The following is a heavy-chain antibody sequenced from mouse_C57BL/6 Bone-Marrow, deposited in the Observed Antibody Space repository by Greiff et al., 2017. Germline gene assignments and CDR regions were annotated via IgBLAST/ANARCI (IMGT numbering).Heavy chain of an antibody. V-gene: IGHV1-52*01. D-gene: IGHD1-3*01. CDR1: GYTFTSYW. CDR2: IDPSDSET. Sequence: QVQLQQPGAELVRPGSSVKLSCKASGYTFTSYWMHWVKQRPIQGLEWIGNIDPSDSETHYNQKFKDKATLTVDKSSSTAYMQLSSLTSEDSAVYYCAREGLKRAMDYRGQGTSVTVSS. CDR3: AREGLKRAMDY. J-gene: IGHJ4*01.